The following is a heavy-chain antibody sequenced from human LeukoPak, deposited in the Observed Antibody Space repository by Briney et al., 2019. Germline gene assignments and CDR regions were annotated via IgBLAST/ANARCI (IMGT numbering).Heavy chain of an antibody. D-gene: IGHD2-2*02. CDR3: AREGELGGYCSSTSCYTFDY. CDR2: ISWNSGSI. Sequence: PGGSLRLSCAASGFTFDDYAMHWVRQAPGKGLEWVSGISWNSGSIGYADSVKGRFTISRVNAKNSLYLQMNSLRAEDTALYYCAREGELGGYCSSTSCYTFDYWGQGTLVTVSS. J-gene: IGHJ4*02. CDR1: GFTFDDYA. V-gene: IGHV3-9*01.